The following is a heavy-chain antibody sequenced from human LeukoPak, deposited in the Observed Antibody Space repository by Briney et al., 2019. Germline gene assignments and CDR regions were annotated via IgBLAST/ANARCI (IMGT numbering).Heavy chain of an antibody. CDR1: GGSVSSGSYY. CDR2: IDTSGNT. CDR3: AREVAAAYYFDY. Sequence: SQTLSLTCTVSGGSVSSGSYYWTWIRQPAGKGLEWIGHIDTSGNTNYNPSLKSRVTISVDTSKKQFSLKLSSVTAADTAVYYCAREVAAAYYFDYWGQGTLVTVSS. J-gene: IGHJ4*02. D-gene: IGHD6-13*01. V-gene: IGHV4-61*09.